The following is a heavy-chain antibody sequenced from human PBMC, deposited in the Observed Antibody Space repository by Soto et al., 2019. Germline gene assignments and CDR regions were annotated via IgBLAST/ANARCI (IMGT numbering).Heavy chain of an antibody. CDR3: AIDDNDTSGWDAVDV. V-gene: IGHV3-21*01. CDR2: ISSGGMNI. CDR1: GFTFHSYS. J-gene: IGHJ3*01. Sequence: EMQLVESGGGLVKPGGSLRLSCAASGFTFHSYSMKWVRQAPGKGLEWVSSISSGGMNIYYADSVKGRFTVSRDNAKNSLFLQMHSLRGEDTAVYYCAIDDNDTSGWDAVDVWGQGTTVTVSS. D-gene: IGHD3-22*01.